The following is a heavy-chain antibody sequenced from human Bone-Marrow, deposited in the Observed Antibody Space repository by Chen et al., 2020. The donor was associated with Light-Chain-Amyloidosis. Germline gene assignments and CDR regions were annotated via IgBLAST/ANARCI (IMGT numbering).Heavy chain of an antibody. D-gene: IGHD3-16*01. CDR1: GFTFGNSA. V-gene: IGHV3-23*01. CDR3: AKSRQFYYEEFFDP. CDR2: IRGDGGST. J-gene: IGHJ5*02. Sequence: QLLESGGGLAHPGGSLRLSCAASGFTFGNSAMAWVRQAPGKGLAWVSGIRGDGGSTYYADSVRSRFSISRDNSKNMLFLQMNNLRVEDTAVYYCAKSRQFYYEEFFDPWGQGTLVTVAS.